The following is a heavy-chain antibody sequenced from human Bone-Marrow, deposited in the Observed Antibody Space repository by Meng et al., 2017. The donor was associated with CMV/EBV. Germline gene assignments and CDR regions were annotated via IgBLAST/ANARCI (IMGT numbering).Heavy chain of an antibody. CDR1: GFTFSSYW. D-gene: IGHD2-2*01. CDR2: IKQDGSEK. V-gene: IGHV3-7*01. J-gene: IGHJ6*02. CDR3: ARDIVVVPAAIPYYYGMDV. Sequence: GESLKISCAASGFTFSSYWMSWVRQAPGKGLEWVANIKQDGSEKYYVDSVKGRFTISRDNAKNSLYLQMNSPRAEDTAVYYCARDIVVVPAAIPYYYGMDVWGQGTTVTVSS.